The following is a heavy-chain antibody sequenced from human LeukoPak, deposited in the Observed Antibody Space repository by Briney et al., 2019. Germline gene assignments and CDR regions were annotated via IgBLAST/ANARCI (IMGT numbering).Heavy chain of an antibody. D-gene: IGHD3-10*01. V-gene: IGHV3-23*01. CDR1: GFTFISYA. Sequence: GGSLRLSCAASGFTFISYAMSWVRQAPGKGLEWVSAISGSGARTYYADSVKGRFTVSRDNSKNTLYLQMNSLRAEDRAVYYCAKEQTSSGFFDYWGQGTLVGVSS. CDR3: AKEQTSSGFFDY. J-gene: IGHJ4*02. CDR2: ISGSGART.